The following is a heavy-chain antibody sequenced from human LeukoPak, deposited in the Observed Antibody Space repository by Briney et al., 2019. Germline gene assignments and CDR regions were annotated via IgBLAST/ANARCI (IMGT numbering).Heavy chain of an antibody. V-gene: IGHV4-59*01. CDR1: GGSFSSYY. Sequence: SETLSLTCAVYGGSFSSYYWNWIRQPPGRGLEWIGYIYYSGSTNYNPSLKSRVTISLDTSKNLFSLKLSSVTAADTAVYYCARGLFGSSSWIYWGQGTLVTVSS. J-gene: IGHJ4*02. CDR2: IYYSGST. CDR3: ARGLFGSSSWIY. D-gene: IGHD6-13*01.